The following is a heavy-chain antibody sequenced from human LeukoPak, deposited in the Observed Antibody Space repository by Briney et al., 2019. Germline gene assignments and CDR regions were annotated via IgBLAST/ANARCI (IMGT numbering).Heavy chain of an antibody. CDR3: ASCSSRCYYRLDY. CDR2: INHSGST. V-gene: IGHV4-34*01. Sequence: PSETLSLTCAVYGGSFSGYHWSWIRQPPGKGLEWIGEINHSGSTNYNPSLKSGVTISVDTSRNQFSLKLSSVTAADTAVYYCASCSSRCYYRLDYWGQGTLVTVSS. J-gene: IGHJ4*02. D-gene: IGHD6-13*01. CDR1: GGSFSGYH.